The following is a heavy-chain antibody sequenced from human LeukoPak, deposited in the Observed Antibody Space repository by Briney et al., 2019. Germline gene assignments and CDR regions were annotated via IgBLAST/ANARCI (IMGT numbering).Heavy chain of an antibody. V-gene: IGHV3-21*04. CDR2: ISSSSSYI. CDR1: GFTFSSYS. Sequence: PGGPLRLSCAASGFTFSSYSMNWVRQAPGKGLEWVSSISSSSSYIYYADSVKGRFTISRDNSKNTLYLQMNSLRAEDTAVYFCARPSSGWSPFRYWGQGTLATVSS. J-gene: IGHJ4*02. D-gene: IGHD6-19*01. CDR3: ARPSSGWSPFRY.